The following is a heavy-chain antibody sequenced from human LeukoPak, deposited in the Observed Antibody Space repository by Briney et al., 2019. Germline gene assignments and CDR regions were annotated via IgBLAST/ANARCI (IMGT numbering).Heavy chain of an antibody. CDR1: GFTFSSYG. V-gene: IGHV3-30*18. CDR2: ISYDGSNK. D-gene: IGHD5-12*01. J-gene: IGHJ5*02. Sequence: PGGSLRLSCAASGFTFSSYGMHWVRQAPGKGLEWVAVISYDGSNKYYADSVKGRFTISRDNSKNTLYLQMNSLRAEDTAVYYCAKESGRIVAKSPFDPWGQGTLVTVSS. CDR3: AKESGRIVAKSPFDP.